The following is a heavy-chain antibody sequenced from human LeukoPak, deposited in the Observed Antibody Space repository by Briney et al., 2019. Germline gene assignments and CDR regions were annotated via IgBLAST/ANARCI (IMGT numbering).Heavy chain of an antibody. Sequence: SETLSLTCAVYGGSFSGYYWSWIRQPPGKGLEWIGEINHSGSTNYNPYLKSRVTISVDTSKNQFSLKLSSVTAADTAVYYCARARQYQLLSTWGQGTLVTVSS. D-gene: IGHD2-2*01. CDR3: ARARQYQLLST. CDR1: GGSFSGYY. J-gene: IGHJ5*02. V-gene: IGHV4-34*01. CDR2: INHSGST.